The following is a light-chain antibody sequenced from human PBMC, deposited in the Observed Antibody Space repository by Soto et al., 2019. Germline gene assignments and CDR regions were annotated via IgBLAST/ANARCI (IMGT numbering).Light chain of an antibody. J-gene: IGLJ2*01. Sequence: QSALTQPASVSGSPGQSITISCTGTSSDVGGYNYVSWYQHHPGKAPKVIIYDVSNRPSGVSNRFSGSKSGNTASLTISGLQAEDEADYYCSSYTSSGSFVVFGGGTKLTVL. CDR1: SSDVGGYNY. CDR3: SSYTSSGSFVV. CDR2: DVS. V-gene: IGLV2-14*03.